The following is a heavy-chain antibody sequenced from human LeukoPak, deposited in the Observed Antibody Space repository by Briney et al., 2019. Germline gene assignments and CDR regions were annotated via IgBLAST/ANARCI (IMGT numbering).Heavy chain of an antibody. J-gene: IGHJ6*02. CDR1: GYTFSGYF. D-gene: IGHD6-19*01. V-gene: IGHV1-2*02. CDR3: ASAVSYYYYYAMDV. Sequence: ASVKVSCEASGYTFSGYFMHWVRQAPGQGLEWMGWVNPNSGGTNYAQNFQGRVTMTRDTSISSAYMELSRLRSDDTAVYYCASAVSYYYYYAMDVWGQGTTVTVSS. CDR2: VNPNSGGT.